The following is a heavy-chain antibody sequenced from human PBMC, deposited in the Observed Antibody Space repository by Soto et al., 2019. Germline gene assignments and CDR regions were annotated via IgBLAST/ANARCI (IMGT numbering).Heavy chain of an antibody. CDR2: IYYSGST. Sequence: QVQLQESGPGLVKPSQTLSLTCTVSVGSISSGGYSWSWIRQHPGKGLEWIGYIYYSGSTYYNPSLKSRLTISVDTSKNQFSLKLSSVTAADTAVYYCARGVTMFRGVIHTPYFDYWGQGTLVTVSS. J-gene: IGHJ4*02. D-gene: IGHD3-10*01. CDR1: VGSISSGGYS. V-gene: IGHV4-31*03. CDR3: ARGVTMFRGVIHTPYFDY.